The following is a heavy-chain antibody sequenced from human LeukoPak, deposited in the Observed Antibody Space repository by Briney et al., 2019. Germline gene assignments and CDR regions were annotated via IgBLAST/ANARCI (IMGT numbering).Heavy chain of an antibody. CDR1: GFTFNSYA. J-gene: IGHJ6*03. V-gene: IGHV3-23*01. CDR3: ACNLVEEWWYLGV. D-gene: IGHD2-15*01. Sequence: HAGGSLRLSCAASGFTFNSYAMTWVRQAPGKGLEWISALGGSGGSTYYADSVKGRFTISRDNSKNTLYLQMNSLRAEDTAVYYCACNLVEEWWYLGVWGKGTTVTISS. CDR2: LGGSGGST.